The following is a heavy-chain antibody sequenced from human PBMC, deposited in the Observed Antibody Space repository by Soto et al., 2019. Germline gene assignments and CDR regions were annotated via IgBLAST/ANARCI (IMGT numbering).Heavy chain of an antibody. Sequence: GGSIEISTASSMETFCSYMMNWFRQIPGKGLEWVSSISSTTNYIYYGDSMKGRFTISRDNGKNSLYLEMHSLRAEDTAVYYCARESEDLTSNFDYWGQGTLVPGFS. CDR3: ARESEDLTSNFDY. CDR1: METFCSYM. V-gene: IGHV3-21*06. CDR2: ISSTTNYI. J-gene: IGHJ4*02.